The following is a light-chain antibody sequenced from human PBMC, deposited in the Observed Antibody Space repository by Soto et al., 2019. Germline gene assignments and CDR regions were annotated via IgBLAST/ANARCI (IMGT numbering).Light chain of an antibody. CDR2: WAS. Sequence: DIVMTQSPDSLAVTLGERATINCKSSQSVLSTYNNKNYLAWYQQKPGQPPKLLIYWASTRESGVPDRFSGSGSGTDFALNISSLQAEDVTIGYCKHHYTVSVSFGGETNVEIK. CDR3: KHHYTVSVS. V-gene: IGKV4-1*01. CDR1: QSVLSTYNNKNY. J-gene: IGKJ4*01.